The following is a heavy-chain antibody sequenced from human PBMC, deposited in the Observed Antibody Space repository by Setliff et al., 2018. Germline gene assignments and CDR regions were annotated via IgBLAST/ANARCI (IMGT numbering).Heavy chain of an antibody. CDR2: IYPGDSDT. CDR3: ARQAIFGSDAFDI. V-gene: IGHV5-51*01. J-gene: IGHJ3*02. CDR1: GYSFTSYW. Sequence: GESLKISCKGSGYSFTSYWIGWVRQMPGKGLEWMGIIYPGDSDTRYSPSFQGQVTISADKSISTAYLQWSSLKASDTAMYHCARQAIFGSDAFDIWGQGTMVTVSS. D-gene: IGHD3-3*01.